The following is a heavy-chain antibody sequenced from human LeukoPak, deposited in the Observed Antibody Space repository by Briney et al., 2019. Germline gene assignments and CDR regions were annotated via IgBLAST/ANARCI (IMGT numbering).Heavy chain of an antibody. CDR1: GFTFGSYW. CDR3: ARDPIGGY. J-gene: IGHJ4*02. CDR2: IKQDGSEK. V-gene: IGHV3-7*01. Sequence: PGGSLRLSCAASGFTFGSYWMSWVRQAPGKGLEWVANIKQDGSEKYYVDSVKGRFTISRDNAKNSLYLQMNSLRAEDTAAYYCARDPIGGYWGQGTLVTVSS.